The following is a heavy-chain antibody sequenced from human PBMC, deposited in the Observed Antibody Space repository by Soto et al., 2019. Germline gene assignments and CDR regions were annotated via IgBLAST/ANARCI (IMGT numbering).Heavy chain of an antibody. Sequence: PGGSLRLSCAASGFIFGSYTMNWVRQAPGKGLEWVSSISSSSFTLYYADSVKGRFSISRDNAKNSLYLQMNSLRDEDTALYYCATGHGRQPNWGQGTLVPVAS. CDR3: ATGHGRQPN. V-gene: IGHV3-48*02. CDR2: ISSSSFTL. J-gene: IGHJ4*02. CDR1: GFIFGSYT.